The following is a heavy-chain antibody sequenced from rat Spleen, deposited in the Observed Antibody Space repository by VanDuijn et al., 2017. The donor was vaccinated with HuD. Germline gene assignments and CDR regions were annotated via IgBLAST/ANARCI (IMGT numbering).Heavy chain of an antibody. CDR1: GFTFRDYG. CDR2: IRYDGSST. J-gene: IGHJ2*01. D-gene: IGHD1-6*01. V-gene: IGHV5-7*01. CDR3: TRASYSGAVMYTTDY. Sequence: EVQLVESGGGLVQPGRSLKLSCAASGFTFRDYGMAWVRQAPKKGLEWVAYIRYDGSSTYYRDSVKGRFTISRDNVKRTLHLQMNSLRSEDTATYYCTRASYSGAVMYTTDYWGQGVMVTVSS.